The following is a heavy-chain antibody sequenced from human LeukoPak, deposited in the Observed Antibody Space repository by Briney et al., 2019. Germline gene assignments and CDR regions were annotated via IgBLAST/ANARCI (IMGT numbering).Heavy chain of an antibody. D-gene: IGHD4-11*01. J-gene: IGHJ1*01. CDR1: NYSMSSGYY. Sequence: SETLSLTCTVYNYSMSSGYYWGWIRQPPGKGLEWIGSSGSTYYNPSLKSRVTISVDTSKNQFSLKLSSVTAADTAVYYCVRHEMTYSNYYIQHWGQGTLVTVSS. CDR2: SGST. V-gene: IGHV4-38-2*02. CDR3: VRHEMTYSNYYIQH.